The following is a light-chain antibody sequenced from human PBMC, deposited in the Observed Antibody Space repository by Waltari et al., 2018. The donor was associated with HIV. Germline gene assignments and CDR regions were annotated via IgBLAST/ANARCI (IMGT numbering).Light chain of an antibody. CDR2: GAS. Sequence: EIVMTQSPATLSVSPGARVTLSCRASQNVITNLAWYQQKPGQAPRILIYGASTRATGVPPRFSGGASGTEFTLTIGSLQSEDFAFYYCQQYNNWPRTFGQGAKVEVK. CDR3: QQYNNWPRT. V-gene: IGKV3-15*01. J-gene: IGKJ1*01. CDR1: QNVITN.